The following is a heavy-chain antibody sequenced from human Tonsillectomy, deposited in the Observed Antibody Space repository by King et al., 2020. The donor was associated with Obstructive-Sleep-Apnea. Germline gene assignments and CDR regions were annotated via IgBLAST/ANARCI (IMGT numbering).Heavy chain of an antibody. V-gene: IGHV4-38-2*02. CDR1: GYSISSGYY. CDR3: ARGGVVIS. CDR2: IYHSGST. J-gene: IGHJ4*02. Sequence: QLQESGPGLVKPSETLSLTCTVSGYSISSGYYWGWIRQPPGKGLEWIGSIYHSGSTYYNPSLKSRVTISVDTSKNQFSLKLSSVNAADTAVYYCARGGVVISWGQGTLVTVSS. D-gene: IGHD3-3*01.